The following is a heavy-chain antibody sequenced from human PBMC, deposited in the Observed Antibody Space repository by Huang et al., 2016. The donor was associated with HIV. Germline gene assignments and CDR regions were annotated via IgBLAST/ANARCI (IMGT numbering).Heavy chain of an antibody. CDR3: VRCPGYYFEPSRYFDAFDI. Sequence: VQLQQWGASLLKPSETLSLTCAVSGGTFTGYFWGWVRQAPGKGLEWIAEIKHSGTTSYNPSPKSRVSMSVDVSNDQFSLSLKSVTAADTAVYFCVRCPGYYFEPSRYFDAFDIWGPGTMVTVS. D-gene: IGHD3-22*01. CDR1: GGTFTGYF. J-gene: IGHJ3*02. V-gene: IGHV4-34*02. CDR2: IKHSGTT.